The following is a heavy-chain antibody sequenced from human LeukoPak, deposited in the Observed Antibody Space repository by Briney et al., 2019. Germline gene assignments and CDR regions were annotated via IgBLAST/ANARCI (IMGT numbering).Heavy chain of an antibody. CDR3: ASYYYDSSGYSAFDY. CDR2: IYYSGST. Sequence: PETLSLTCTVSGGSISSYYWSWTRQPPGKGLEWIGYIYYSGSTNYNPSLKSRVTMSVDTSKNQFSLKLSSVTAADTAVYYCASYYYDSSGYSAFDYWGQGTLVTVSS. J-gene: IGHJ4*02. V-gene: IGHV4-59*01. CDR1: GGSISSYY. D-gene: IGHD3-22*01.